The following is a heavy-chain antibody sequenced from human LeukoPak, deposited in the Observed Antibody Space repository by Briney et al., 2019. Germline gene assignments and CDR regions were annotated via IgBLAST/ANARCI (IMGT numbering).Heavy chain of an antibody. CDR2: IIPIFDTV. V-gene: IGHV1-69*05. CDR3: ARSGLGRYRSGRMGGFVY. Sequence: GASVKVSCKASGGTFSSYAISWVRQAPGQGLEWMGRIIPIFDTVNYAQKFQGRVTITTDESTSTAYMGLSSLRSEDTAVYYCARSGLGRYRSGRMGGFVYWGQGTLVTVSS. D-gene: IGHD5-18*01. J-gene: IGHJ4*02. CDR1: GGTFSSYA.